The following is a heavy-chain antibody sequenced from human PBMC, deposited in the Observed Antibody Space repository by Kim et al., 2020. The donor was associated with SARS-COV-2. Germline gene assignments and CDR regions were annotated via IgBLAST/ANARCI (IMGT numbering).Heavy chain of an antibody. J-gene: IGHJ6*02. Sequence: SETLSLTCTVSGGSITSDNSYWGWIRQPPGKGLEWIGSIYYTGSSYYNPSLKSRVTISVDTSKNQFSLRLSSVTAADTAVYYCTRHGRWFGVPSYYYDLDVWGQGTTVTVSS. CDR3: TRHGRWFGVPSYYYDLDV. D-gene: IGHD3-10*01. V-gene: IGHV4-39*01. CDR1: GGSITSDNSY. CDR2: IYYTGSS.